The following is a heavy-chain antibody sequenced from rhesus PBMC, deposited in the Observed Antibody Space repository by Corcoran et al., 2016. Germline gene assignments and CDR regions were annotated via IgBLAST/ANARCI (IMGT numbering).Heavy chain of an antibody. Sequence: QVQLQESGPGLVKPSETLSLTCAVSGGSISRSNWWSWIRQPPGKGLEWIGYISGSSGSTYSNHSHKSRVTISTDTSKNQFSLKLSSVTAADTAVYYCARRGTIFGVAADAFDFWGQGLRVTVSS. CDR1: GGSISRSNW. J-gene: IGHJ3*01. CDR2: ISGSSGST. CDR3: ARRGTIFGVAADAFDF. D-gene: IGHD3-3*01. V-gene: IGHV4-65*01.